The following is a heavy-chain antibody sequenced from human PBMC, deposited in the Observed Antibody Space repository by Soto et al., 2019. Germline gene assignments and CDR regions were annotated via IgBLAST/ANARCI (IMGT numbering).Heavy chain of an antibody. J-gene: IGHJ6*02. D-gene: IGHD3-3*01. CDR3: AREQRLRFLEWLSDTPYYYYGMDV. V-gene: IGHV1-18*04. CDR2: ISAYNGNT. Sequence: ASVKVSCKASGYTFTSYCISWVLQAPGQGLEWMGWISAYNGNTNYAQKLQGRVTMTTDTSTSTAYMELRGLRSDDTAVYYCAREQRLRFLEWLSDTPYYYYGMDVWGQGTTVTVSS. CDR1: GYTFTSYC.